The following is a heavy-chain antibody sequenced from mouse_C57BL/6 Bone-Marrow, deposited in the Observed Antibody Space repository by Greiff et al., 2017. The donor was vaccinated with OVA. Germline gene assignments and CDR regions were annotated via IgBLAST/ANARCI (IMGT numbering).Heavy chain of an antibody. J-gene: IGHJ2*01. CDR1: GYTFTSYT. CDR3: ARPVITTVVAPDY. Sequence: QVQLQQSGAELARPGASVKMSCKASGYTFTSYTMHWVKQRPGQGLEWIGYINPSSGYTKYNQKVKDKATLTADKSSSTAYMQLSSLTSEDSAVYYCARPVITTVVAPDYWGQGTTLTVSS. D-gene: IGHD1-1*01. V-gene: IGHV1-4*01. CDR2: INPSSGYT.